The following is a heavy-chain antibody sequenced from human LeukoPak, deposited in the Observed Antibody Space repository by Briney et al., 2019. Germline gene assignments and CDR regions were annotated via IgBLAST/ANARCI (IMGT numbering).Heavy chain of an antibody. D-gene: IGHD2-15*01. V-gene: IGHV4-61*02. CDR3: ARQGSAYYFDF. J-gene: IGHJ4*02. CDR1: GGSISSGSYY. CDR2: FYTSGST. Sequence: SQTLSLTCTVSGGSISSGSYYWSWLPQPAGKGLEWIGRFYTSGSTNYNPSLKSRVTISVDTSKNQFSLKLNSVTAADTAVYYCARQGSAYYFDFWGQGLLVTVSS.